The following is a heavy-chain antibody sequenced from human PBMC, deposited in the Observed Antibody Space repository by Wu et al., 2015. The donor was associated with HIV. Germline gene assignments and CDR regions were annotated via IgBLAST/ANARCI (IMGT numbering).Heavy chain of an antibody. J-gene: IGHJ6*03. Sequence: QVQLVQSGAEVKKPGASVKVSCKASGYTFTGYYMHWVRQAPGQGLEWMGWINPNSGGTNYAQKFQGRVTMTRDTSISTAYMELSRLRSDDTAVYYCARGGLWIPTMVRGVNPDYYYYYYMDVWGKGTTVTVSS. V-gene: IGHV1-2*02. CDR1: GYTFTGYY. CDR3: ARGGLWIPTMVRGVNPDYYYYYYMDV. CDR2: INPNSGGT. D-gene: IGHD3-10*01.